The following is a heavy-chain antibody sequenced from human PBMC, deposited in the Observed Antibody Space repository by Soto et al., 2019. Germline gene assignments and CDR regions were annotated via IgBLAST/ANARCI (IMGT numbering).Heavy chain of an antibody. CDR2: INAGNGNT. J-gene: IGHJ4*02. Sequence: GASVKVSCKASGYTFTSYAMHWVRQAPGQRLEWMGWINAGNGNTKYSQKFQGRVTITRDTSASTAYMELSSLRSEDTAVYYCAVQAILGSGWYLPGYWGQGTLVTVSS. D-gene: IGHD6-19*01. CDR1: GYTFTSYA. V-gene: IGHV1-3*01. CDR3: AVQAILGSGWYLPGY.